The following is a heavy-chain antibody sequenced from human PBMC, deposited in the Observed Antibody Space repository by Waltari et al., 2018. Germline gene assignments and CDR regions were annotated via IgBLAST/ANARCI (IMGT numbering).Heavy chain of an antibody. V-gene: IGHV4-39*01. Sequence: QLHLQESGPGLVKPSETLSLTCTVPGRSISTNYNWGWIRQPPGKGLEWMGNMQYRGGTFYNPSLKSRVTISLDTSKNQFSLRLSSVGAADTAVYFCGRIAFGDDGGYFQHWGQGTLVTVSS. CDR1: GRSISTNYN. CDR2: MQYRGGT. D-gene: IGHD4-17*01. J-gene: IGHJ1*01. CDR3: GRIAFGDDGGYFQH.